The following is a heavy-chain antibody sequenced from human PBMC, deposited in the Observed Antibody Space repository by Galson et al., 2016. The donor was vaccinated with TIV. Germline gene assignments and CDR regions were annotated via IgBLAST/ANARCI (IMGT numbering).Heavy chain of an antibody. V-gene: IGHV3-74*01. D-gene: IGHD2-8*02. J-gene: IGHJ2*01. Sequence: SLRLSCAASGFGFSSYGMHWVRQAPGKGLVWVSHINSDGTNTNFADSVKGRFDISRDNAKNTLDLQMNGLTADDTAVYYCARGPGYCTGGVCYSNWYFDLWGRGTLVTVSS. CDR2: INSDGTNT. CDR1: GFGFSSYG. CDR3: ARGPGYCTGGVCYSNWYFDL.